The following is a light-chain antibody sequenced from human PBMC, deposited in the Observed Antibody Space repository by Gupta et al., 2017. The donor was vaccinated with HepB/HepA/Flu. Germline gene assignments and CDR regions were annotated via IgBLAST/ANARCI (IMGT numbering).Light chain of an antibody. Sequence: DIQMTQSPSTLSASVGDRVAITCRASQNIDVFLAWYQQKPGKAPNILIYKASTLQSGVPSRFSGSGSGTEFTLTINNLQSDDFATYYCQHDDRSLFIFGQGTKLEIK. CDR3: QHDDRSLFI. V-gene: IGKV1-5*03. CDR1: QNIDVF. J-gene: IGKJ2*01. CDR2: KAS.